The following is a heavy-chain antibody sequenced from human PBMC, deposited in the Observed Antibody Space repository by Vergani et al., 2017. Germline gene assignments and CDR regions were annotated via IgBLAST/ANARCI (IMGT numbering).Heavy chain of an antibody. CDR1: GFSFSSYS. Sequence: EVQLVESGGGLKKPGGSLRLSCAASGFSFSSYSVNWVRQAPGKGLEWVSYISTTRIYYADSVKGRFTISRDNAKKSLYLQMNSLRVEDTAVYYCARVGRAGNDAFDIWGQGTMVTVSS. CDR3: ARVGRAGNDAFDI. V-gene: IGHV3-48*01. J-gene: IGHJ3*02. CDR2: ISTTRI. D-gene: IGHD6-19*01.